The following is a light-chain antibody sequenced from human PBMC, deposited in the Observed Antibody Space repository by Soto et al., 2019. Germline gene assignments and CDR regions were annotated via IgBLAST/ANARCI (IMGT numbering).Light chain of an antibody. CDR2: DAS. V-gene: IGKV3-11*01. J-gene: IGKJ1*01. Sequence: IVLTQSPATLSLSPGERAPLSCRASQSVSSYLAWYQQKPGQAHRLLIYDASNRATGIPARFSGSGSGTDFTLTISYLEPEDFAVFYCQQRSNWPPTFGQGTKVDIK. CDR1: QSVSSY. CDR3: QQRSNWPPT.